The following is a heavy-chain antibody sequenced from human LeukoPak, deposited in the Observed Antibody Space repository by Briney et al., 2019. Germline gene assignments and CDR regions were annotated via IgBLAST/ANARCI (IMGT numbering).Heavy chain of an antibody. CDR2: IYHSGST. Sequence: SSETLSLTCTVSGGSISSYYWSWIRQPPGKGLEWIGYIYHSGSTYYNPSLKSRVTISVDRSKNQFSLKLSSVTAADTAVYYCARRGAAFFFDYWGQGTLVTVSS. CDR1: GGSISSYY. J-gene: IGHJ4*02. CDR3: ARRGAAFFFDY. D-gene: IGHD6-13*01. V-gene: IGHV4-59*12.